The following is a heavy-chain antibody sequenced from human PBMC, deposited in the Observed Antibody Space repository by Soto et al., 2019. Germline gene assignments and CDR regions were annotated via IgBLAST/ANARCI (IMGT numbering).Heavy chain of an antibody. CDR1: GFTFSSYS. CDR2: ISSSSSTI. Sequence: PGGSLRLSCAASGFTFSSYSMNWVRQAPGKGLEWVSYISSSSSTIYYADSVKGRFTISRDNAKNSLYLQMNSLRDEDTAVYYCARGLALTTVTSFHYGMDVWGQGTTVTVSS. J-gene: IGHJ6*02. D-gene: IGHD4-17*01. V-gene: IGHV3-48*02. CDR3: ARGLALTTVTSFHYGMDV.